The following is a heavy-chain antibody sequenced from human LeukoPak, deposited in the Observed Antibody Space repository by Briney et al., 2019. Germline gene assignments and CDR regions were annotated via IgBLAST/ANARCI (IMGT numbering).Heavy chain of an antibody. D-gene: IGHD3-16*02. CDR1: GFTFSSYS. CDR2: ISSSSSYI. J-gene: IGHJ3*02. CDR3: ARPSMITFGGVIAPGAFDI. Sequence: GGSLRLSCAASGFTFSSYSMNWVRQAPGKGLERVSSISSSSSYIYYADSVKGRFTISRDNAKNSLYLQMNSLRAEDTAVYYCARPSMITFGGVIAPGAFDIWGQGTMVTVSS. V-gene: IGHV3-21*01.